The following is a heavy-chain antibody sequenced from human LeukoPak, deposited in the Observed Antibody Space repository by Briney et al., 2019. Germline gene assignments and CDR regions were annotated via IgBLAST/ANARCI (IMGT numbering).Heavy chain of an antibody. Sequence: PGGSLRLSCAASGFTFSSYWMSWVRQAPGKGLEWLANRKRDGSEKYYVDSVKGRFTISRDNAKNSLYLQMNSLRAEDTAVYYCARADSDFWSGYCYYFDYWGQGTLVTVSS. V-gene: IGHV3-7*01. CDR3: ARADSDFWSGYCYYFDY. J-gene: IGHJ4*02. CDR1: GFTFSSYW. CDR2: RKRDGSEK. D-gene: IGHD3-3*01.